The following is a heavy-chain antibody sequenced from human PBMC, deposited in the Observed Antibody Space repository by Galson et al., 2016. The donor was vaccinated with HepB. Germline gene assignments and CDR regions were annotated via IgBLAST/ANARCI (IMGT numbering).Heavy chain of an antibody. CDR3: TRVVVYCSGGTCFPGSNWFDP. D-gene: IGHD2-15*01. CDR1: GGSFTNYY. Sequence: SETLSLTCGVNGGSFTNYYWSWVRQPPGKGLEWLGEVSHTGGTNYSPPLKGRVTISVETSRNHFSLKLNSVTAADTAIYYCTRVVVYCSGGTCFPGSNWFDPWGQGTLVTVSS. CDR2: VSHTGGT. V-gene: IGHV4-34*01. J-gene: IGHJ5*02.